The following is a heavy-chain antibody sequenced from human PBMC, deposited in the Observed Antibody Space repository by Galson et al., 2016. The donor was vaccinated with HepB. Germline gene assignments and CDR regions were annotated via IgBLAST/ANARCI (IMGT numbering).Heavy chain of an antibody. D-gene: IGHD3-10*01. CDR2: IYTGGST. J-gene: IGHJ6*03. V-gene: IGHV3-53*01. CDR1: GFTVSRNR. CDR3: ARDNFYGSGTYPPYYYYMDV. Sequence: SLRLSCAASGFTVSRNRMTWVRQAPGKGLEWVSVIYTGGSTYYGDSVKGRFTISRDNSKNTLYLQMNSLRAEDAAVYYCARDNFYGSGTYPPYYYYMDVWGKGTTVTVSS.